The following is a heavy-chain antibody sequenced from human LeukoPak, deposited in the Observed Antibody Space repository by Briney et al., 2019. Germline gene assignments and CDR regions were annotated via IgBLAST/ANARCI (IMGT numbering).Heavy chain of an antibody. J-gene: IGHJ4*02. V-gene: IGHV1-8*01. CDR2: MNPNSGNT. CDR1: GYTFTSCD. Sequence: ASVKVSCKASGYTFTSCDINWVRQATGQGLQWMGWMNPNSGNTGYGQSFQGRITMTRDISIGTAYMELSNLTSEDTAIYYCTRGSSGRRDNWGQGTLVTVSA. CDR3: TRGSSGRRDN. D-gene: IGHD6-19*01.